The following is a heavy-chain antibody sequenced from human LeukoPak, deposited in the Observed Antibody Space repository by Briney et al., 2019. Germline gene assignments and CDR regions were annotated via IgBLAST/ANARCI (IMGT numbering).Heavy chain of an antibody. D-gene: IGHD4-17*01. CDR1: GFTFSSYG. CDR3: AKARLMTTVTTIDY. V-gene: IGHV3-30*18. J-gene: IGHJ4*02. CDR2: ISYDGSNK. Sequence: PGGSLRLSCAASGFTFSSYGMHWVRQAPGKGLEWVAVISYDGSNKYYADSVKGRFTISRDNSKNTLYLQMNSLRAEDTAVYYCAKARLMTTVTTIDYWDQGTLVTVSS.